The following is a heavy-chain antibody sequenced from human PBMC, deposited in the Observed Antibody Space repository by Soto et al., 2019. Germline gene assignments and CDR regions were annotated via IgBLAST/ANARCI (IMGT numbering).Heavy chain of an antibody. CDR3: ARERSSTWYYFDY. CDR1: GFTFSSYG. J-gene: IGHJ4*02. D-gene: IGHD6-13*01. Sequence: QVQLVESGGDVVQPGRSLRLSCEASGFTFSSYGMHWVRQAPGKGLEWVAVIWYDGDNKYYAESVKGRFTISRDNSKNTLFLQMNSLRAEDTAVYYCARERSSTWYYFDYWGQGSLVTVSS. CDR2: IWYDGDNK. V-gene: IGHV3-33*01.